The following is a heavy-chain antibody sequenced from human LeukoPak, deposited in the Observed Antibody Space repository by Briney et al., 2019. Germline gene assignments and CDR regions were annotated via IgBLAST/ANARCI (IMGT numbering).Heavy chain of an antibody. Sequence: GGSLRLSCAASGFTFSSYAMSWVRRAPGKGLEWVSAISGSGGSTYYADSVKGRFTISRDNSKNTLYLQVNSLRAEDTAVYYCAKGEMMVEPRTLDYWGQGTLVTVSS. CDR2: ISGSGGST. J-gene: IGHJ4*02. CDR1: GFTFSSYA. CDR3: AKGEMMVEPRTLDY. V-gene: IGHV3-23*01. D-gene: IGHD1-1*01.